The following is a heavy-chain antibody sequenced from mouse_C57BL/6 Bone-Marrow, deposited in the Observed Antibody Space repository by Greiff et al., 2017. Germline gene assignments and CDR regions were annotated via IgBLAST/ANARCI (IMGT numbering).Heavy chain of an antibody. CDR2: IWSGGST. D-gene: IGHD1-1*01. CDR1: GFSLTSYG. V-gene: IGHV2-2*01. CDR3: ARMYYYNWYFDV. Sequence: VKLMESGPGLVQPSQSLSITCTVSGFSLTSYGVHWVRQSPGKGLEWLGVIWSGGSTDYNAAFISRLSISKDNSKSQVFFKMNSLQADDTAIYYCARMYYYNWYFDVWGTGTTVTVSS. J-gene: IGHJ1*03.